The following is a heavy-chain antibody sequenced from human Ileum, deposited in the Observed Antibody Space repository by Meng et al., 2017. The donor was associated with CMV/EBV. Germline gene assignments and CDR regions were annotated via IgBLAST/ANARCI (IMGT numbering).Heavy chain of an antibody. CDR3: ARAVAGWYFDL. CDR2: ISYSGST. Sequence: QVQRQDSGPGLVNPSQTLSLTCTVSGGSISSGDYWWSWIRQPPGMGLEWIGYISYSGSTYYNPSLRSRVTVSVDTSNNQFSLDLRSGTAADTAVYYCARAVAGWYFDLWGRGTLVTVAS. J-gene: IGHJ2*01. CDR1: GGSISSGDYW. D-gene: IGHD3-10*01. V-gene: IGHV4-30-4*08.